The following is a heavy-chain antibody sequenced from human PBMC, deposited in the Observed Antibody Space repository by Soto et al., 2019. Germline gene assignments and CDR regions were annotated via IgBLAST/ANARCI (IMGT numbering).Heavy chain of an antibody. V-gene: IGHV1-3*01. Sequence: ASVKVSCKASGYTFTSYAMHWVRQAPGQRLEWMGWINAGNGNTKYSQKFQGRVTITRDTSASTAYMELSSLRSEDTAVYYCARAPVLTGYPTYGMDVWGQGTTVTVSS. CDR2: INAGNGNT. CDR1: GYTFTSYA. J-gene: IGHJ6*02. CDR3: ARAPVLTGYPTYGMDV. D-gene: IGHD3-9*01.